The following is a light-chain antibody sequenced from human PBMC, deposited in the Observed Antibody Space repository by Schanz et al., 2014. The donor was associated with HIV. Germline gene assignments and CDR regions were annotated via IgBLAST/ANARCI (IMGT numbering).Light chain of an antibody. CDR2: RNN. CDR3: AAWDDSLRGWV. CDR1: SSNIGSNF. V-gene: IGLV1-47*01. Sequence: QSVLTQPPSASGTPGQRVTISCSGNSSNIGSNFVYWYQQFPGTAPRVLIYRNNKRPSGVPDRISGSKSGTSASLAISGLQSDDEANYYCAAWDDSLRGWVFGGGTKLTVL. J-gene: IGLJ3*02.